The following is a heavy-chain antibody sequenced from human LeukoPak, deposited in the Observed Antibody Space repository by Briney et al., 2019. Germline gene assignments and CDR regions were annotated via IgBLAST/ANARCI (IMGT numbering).Heavy chain of an antibody. D-gene: IGHD2-15*01. CDR2: IYHSGST. CDR3: AGXGXPSTXFXY. CDR1: GYSISSGYY. V-gene: IGHV4-38-2*01. J-gene: IGHJ4*02. Sequence: PSETLSLTCAVSGYSISSGYYWGWIRQPPGKGLEWIGSIYHSGSTYYNPSLKSRVTISVDTSKNQFSLKLSSVTAADTAVYYCAGXGXPSTXFXYWXQG.